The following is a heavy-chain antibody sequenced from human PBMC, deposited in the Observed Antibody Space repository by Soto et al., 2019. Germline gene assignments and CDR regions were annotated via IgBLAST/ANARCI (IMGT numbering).Heavy chain of an antibody. CDR1: GGSFSSGNYY. D-gene: IGHD3-22*01. V-gene: IGHV4-61*01. CDR3: ARSYDSSTGPLDY. Sequence: PSETLSLTCTVSGGSFSSGNYYWSWIRQPPGKGLEWIGYIYYSGNTNCNPSLKRRVTISGDTPKNQFSLKLSSVTAADTAVYYCARSYDSSTGPLDYWGQGTLVTVSS. CDR2: IYYSGNT. J-gene: IGHJ4*02.